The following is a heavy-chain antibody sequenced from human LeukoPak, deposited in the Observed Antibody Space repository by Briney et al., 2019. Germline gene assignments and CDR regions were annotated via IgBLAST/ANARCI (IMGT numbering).Heavy chain of an antibody. J-gene: IGHJ4*02. Sequence: GESLKISCKGSGYSFTSYWIGWVRQMPGKGLEWMGIIYPGGSDTRYSPSFQGQVTISADKSISTAYLQWSSLKASDTAMYYCAKQGGYSGYPDTFDYWGQGTLVTVSS. CDR3: AKQGGYSGYPDTFDY. V-gene: IGHV5-51*01. CDR1: GYSFTSYW. D-gene: IGHD5-12*01. CDR2: IYPGGSDT.